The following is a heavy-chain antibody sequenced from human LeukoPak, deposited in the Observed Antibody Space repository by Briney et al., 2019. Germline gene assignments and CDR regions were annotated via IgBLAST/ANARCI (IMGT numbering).Heavy chain of an antibody. CDR3: ARGNGSPHLDY. CDR2: IYYSGST. J-gene: IGHJ4*02. V-gene: IGHV4-59*01. CDR1: GGSISSYY. D-gene: IGHD5-24*01. Sequence: SETLSLTCTVSGGSISSYYWSWIRQPPGKGLEWIGYIYYSGSTNYNPSLKSRVTISVDTSKNQFSLKLTSVTAADTAVYYCARGNGSPHLDYWGQGTLVTVSS.